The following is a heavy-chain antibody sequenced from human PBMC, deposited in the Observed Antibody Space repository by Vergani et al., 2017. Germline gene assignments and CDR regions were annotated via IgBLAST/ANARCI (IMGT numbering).Heavy chain of an antibody. V-gene: IGHV3-23*01. D-gene: IGHD2-8*01. CDR3: ARSGYCAHGVCYMTYYYYMDV. Sequence: EVQLLESGGSLKQPGGSVRLSCAASGFTFSTYAMHWVRQAPGKGLEWVSALTGGGGSTYYADSFKGRFIISRDNSRDTLYLQMNNLRAADTAVYYCARSGYCAHGVCYMTYYYYMDVWGKGTAVTVSS. CDR2: LTGGGGST. J-gene: IGHJ6*03. CDR1: GFTFSTYA.